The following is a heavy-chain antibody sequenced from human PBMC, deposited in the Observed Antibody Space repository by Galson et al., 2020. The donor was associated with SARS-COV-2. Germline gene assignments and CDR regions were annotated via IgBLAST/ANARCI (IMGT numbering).Heavy chain of an antibody. Sequence: LSLTCAASGFTFSSYAMHWVRQAPGKGLEWVAQIFYDGSDKYYGDSVKGRFTISRDSSKNMVYLQMNNLKVDDTAVYYCARDGQLSSGWAFDYWSQGTLVTVSS. D-gene: IGHD6-19*01. CDR1: GFTFSSYA. V-gene: IGHV3-30*04. CDR2: IFYDGSDK. J-gene: IGHJ4*02. CDR3: ARDGQLSSGWAFDY.